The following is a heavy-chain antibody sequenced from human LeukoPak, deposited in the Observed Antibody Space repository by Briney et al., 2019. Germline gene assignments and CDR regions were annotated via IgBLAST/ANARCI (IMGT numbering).Heavy chain of an antibody. J-gene: IGHJ4*02. V-gene: IGHV4-38-2*02. CDR2: IYHSGST. D-gene: IGHD3-16*01. CDR1: GYSISSGYY. CDR3: ARVDGGLDY. Sequence: SETLSLTCTVSGYSISSGYYWGWIRQPPGKGLEWIGSIYHSGSTYYNPSLKSRVTISVDTSKNQFSLKLSSVTAADTAVYYCARVDGGLDYWGQGTLVTVSS.